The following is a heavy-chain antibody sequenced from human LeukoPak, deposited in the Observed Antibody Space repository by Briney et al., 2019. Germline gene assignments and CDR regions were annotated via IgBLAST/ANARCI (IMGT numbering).Heavy chain of an antibody. V-gene: IGHV3-48*04. CDR3: AKDAYGSGSFIGY. Sequence: GGSLRLSCAASGFTFSSYSMNWVRQAPGKGLEWVSYISSSSSTIYYADSVKGRFTISRDNAKNSLYLQMNSLRAEDTALYYCAKDAYGSGSFIGYWGQGTLVTVSS. J-gene: IGHJ4*02. CDR2: ISSSSSTI. CDR1: GFTFSSYS. D-gene: IGHD3-10*01.